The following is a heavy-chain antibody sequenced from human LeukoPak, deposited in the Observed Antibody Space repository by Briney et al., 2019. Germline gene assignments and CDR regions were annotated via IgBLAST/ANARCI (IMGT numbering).Heavy chain of an antibody. D-gene: IGHD3-22*01. CDR1: GYTFTGYY. V-gene: IGHV1-18*04. J-gene: IGHJ4*02. CDR3: ARRGYYYDSSGYYSLDY. Sequence: ASVKVSCKASGYTFTGYYMHWVRQAPGQGLEWMGWISAYNGNTNYAQKLQGRVTMTTDTSTSTAYMELRSLRSDDTAVYYCARRGYYYDSSGYYSLDYWGQGTLVTVSS. CDR2: ISAYNGNT.